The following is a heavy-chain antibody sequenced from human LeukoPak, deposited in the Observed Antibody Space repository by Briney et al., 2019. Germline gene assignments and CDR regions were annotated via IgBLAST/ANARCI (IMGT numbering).Heavy chain of an antibody. CDR1: GFTFSSYS. D-gene: IGHD3-9*01. V-gene: IGHV3-21*04. J-gene: IGHJ3*02. CDR3: ANAPLRYFDWLPNGGDAFDI. CDR2: ISSSSSYI. Sequence: GGSLRLSCAASGFTFSSYSMNWVRQAPGKGLEWVSSISSSSSYIYYADSVKGRFTISRDNAKNSLYLQMNSLRAEDTAVYYCANAPLRYFDWLPNGGDAFDIWGQGTMVTVSS.